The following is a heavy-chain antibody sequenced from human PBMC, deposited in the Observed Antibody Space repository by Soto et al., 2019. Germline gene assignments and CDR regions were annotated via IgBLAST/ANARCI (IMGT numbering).Heavy chain of an antibody. CDR2: LSGSGGST. CDR1: GFTFSSYA. D-gene: IGHD6-19*01. V-gene: IGHV3-23*01. CDR3: AKDKGSSGWSRIDDFEI. J-gene: IGHJ3*02. Sequence: GGSLRLSCAASGFTFSSYAMSWVRQAPGKGLEWVSALSGSGGSTYYAASVKGRFTISRDNSKHTLYLQMNSLRAEDTAVYYCAKDKGSSGWSRIDDFEIRGQGTMVTVSS.